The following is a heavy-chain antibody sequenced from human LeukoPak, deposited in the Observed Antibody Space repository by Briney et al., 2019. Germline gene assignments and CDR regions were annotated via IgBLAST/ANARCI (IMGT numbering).Heavy chain of an antibody. V-gene: IGHV1-69*05. J-gene: IGHJ5*02. D-gene: IGHD2-15*01. CDR3: ARDKTRYCSGGSCYFDH. CDR2: IIPIFGTA. CDR1: GGTFSSYA. Sequence: ASVKVSCKASGGTFSSYAISWVRQAPGQGLEWMGRIIPIFGTANYAQKFQGRVTITTDESTSTAYMELSSLRSEDTAVYYCARDKTRYCSGGSCYFDHWGQGTLVTVSS.